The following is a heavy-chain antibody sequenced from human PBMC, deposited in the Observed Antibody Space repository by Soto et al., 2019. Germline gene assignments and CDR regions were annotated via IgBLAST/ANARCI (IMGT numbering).Heavy chain of an antibody. Sequence: QVQLQESGPGLVKPSETLSLTCTVSGGSISSYYWSWIRQPPGMGLEYIGYIYYSGSTNYNPSLKRRVTISVDTSKNQFSLKLSSVTAADTAMYYCARDLGSAAFDIWGQGTMVTVSS. V-gene: IGHV4-59*01. CDR2: IYYSGST. D-gene: IGHD1-26*01. CDR1: GGSISSYY. CDR3: ARDLGSAAFDI. J-gene: IGHJ3*02.